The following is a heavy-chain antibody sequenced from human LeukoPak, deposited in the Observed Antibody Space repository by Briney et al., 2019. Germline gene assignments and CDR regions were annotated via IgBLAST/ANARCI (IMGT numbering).Heavy chain of an antibody. J-gene: IGHJ4*02. CDR2: IYYSGST. D-gene: IGHD3-16*01. Sequence: SETLSLTCTVSGGSISSSSYYWGWIRQPPGKGLEWIGSIYYSGSTYYNPSLKSRVTISVDTSKNQFSLKLSSVTAADTAVYYCARDGGSGEFDYWGQGTLVTVSS. V-gene: IGHV4-39*07. CDR1: GGSISSSSYY. CDR3: ARDGGSGEFDY.